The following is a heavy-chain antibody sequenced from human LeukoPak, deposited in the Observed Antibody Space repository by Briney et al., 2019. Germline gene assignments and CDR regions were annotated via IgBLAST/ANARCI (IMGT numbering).Heavy chain of an antibody. CDR2: ISYDGSNK. CDR1: GFTFSSYG. D-gene: IGHD6-13*01. V-gene: IGHV3-30*03. J-gene: IGHJ4*02. CDR3: ARERKQQLVLGAFDY. Sequence: GRSLRLSCAASGFTFSSYGMHWVRQAPGKGLEWVAVISYDGSNKYYADSVKGRFTISRDNSKNTLYLQMNSLRAEDTAVYYCARERKQQLVLGAFDYWGQGTLVTVSS.